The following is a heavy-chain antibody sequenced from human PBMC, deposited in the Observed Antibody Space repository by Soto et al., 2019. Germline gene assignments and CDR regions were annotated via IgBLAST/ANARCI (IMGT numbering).Heavy chain of an antibody. CDR1: GRSFSGYC. Sequence: PSETLSLTFTVSGRSFSGYCWSWIRQPPGKGLEWIGEINHSGSTNYNPSLESRVTISVDTSKNQFSLKLSSVTAADTAVYYCARHNYDSSGYYHYYYGMDVWGQGTTVTVSS. V-gene: IGHV4-34*01. D-gene: IGHD3-22*01. CDR2: INHSGST. CDR3: ARHNYDSSGYYHYYYGMDV. J-gene: IGHJ6*02.